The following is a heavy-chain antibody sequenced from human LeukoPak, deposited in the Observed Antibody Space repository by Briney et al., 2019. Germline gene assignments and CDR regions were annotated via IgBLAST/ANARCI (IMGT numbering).Heavy chain of an antibody. CDR2: IYSGGST. J-gene: IGHJ4*02. D-gene: IGHD2-2*01. CDR1: GFTVSSNY. Sequence: GGSLRISCAASGFTVSSNYMSWVRQAPGKGLEWVSVIYSGGSTYYADSVKGRFTISRDNSKNTLYLQMNSLRAEDTAVYYCARGCSSTSCYPGIDYWGQGTLVTVST. CDR3: ARGCSSTSCYPGIDY. V-gene: IGHV3-66*01.